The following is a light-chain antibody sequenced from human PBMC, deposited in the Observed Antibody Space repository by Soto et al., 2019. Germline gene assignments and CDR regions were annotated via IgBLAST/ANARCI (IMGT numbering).Light chain of an antibody. Sequence: QSVLTQPPSASGSPGQSVAISCTGTSSDVGAYNYVSWYQQHPGKAPKLLIFEVSRRPSGVPDRFSGSKSGNTASLTVSGLQAEDEADYYCSSYADTTVLFGGGTKVTVL. V-gene: IGLV2-8*01. J-gene: IGLJ2*01. CDR1: SSDVGAYNY. CDR2: EVS. CDR3: SSYADTTVL.